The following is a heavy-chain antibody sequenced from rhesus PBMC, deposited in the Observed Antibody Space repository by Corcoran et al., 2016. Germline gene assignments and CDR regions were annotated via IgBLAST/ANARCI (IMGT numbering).Heavy chain of an antibody. J-gene: IGHJ4*01. D-gene: IGHD1-26*01. Sequence: EVPLVESGGGLVQPGGSLRLSCAASGFTFSSYGMSGVRQAPGKGLEWLSYISNGSGSTYYADSVKGRFTISRDNSKNTLSLQMNSLRAEEPAVYYCAKRGATEGGIDYWGQGVLVTVSS. CDR3: AKRGATEGGIDY. V-gene: IGHV3S5*01. CDR2: ISNGSGST. CDR1: GFTFSSYG.